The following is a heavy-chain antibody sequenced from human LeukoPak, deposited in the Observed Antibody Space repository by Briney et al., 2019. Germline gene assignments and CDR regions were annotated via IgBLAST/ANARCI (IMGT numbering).Heavy chain of an antibody. Sequence: SETLSLTCTVSAGSISSSSYYWGWIRQPPGKGLEWIGSIYYSGSTYYNPSLKSRVTISVDTSKNQFSLQLSSVTAADTAVYYCARLSAYYDILTGYLNNYYFDYWGQGTLVTVSS. CDR2: IYYSGST. D-gene: IGHD3-9*01. V-gene: IGHV4-39*01. CDR1: AGSISSSSYY. J-gene: IGHJ4*02. CDR3: ARLSAYYDILTGYLNNYYFDY.